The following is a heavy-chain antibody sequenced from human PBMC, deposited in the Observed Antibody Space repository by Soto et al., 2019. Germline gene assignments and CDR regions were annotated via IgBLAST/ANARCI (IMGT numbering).Heavy chain of an antibody. CDR1: GFTFSSYA. J-gene: IGHJ6*02. CDR2: ISGSGGST. Sequence: GGSLRLSCAASGFTFSSYAMSWVRQAPGKGLEWVSAISGSGGSTYYADSVKGRFTISRDNSKNTLYLQMNSLRAEDTAVYYCAKELGYCSGGSCPASYYYYGMDVWGQGTTVTVSS. D-gene: IGHD2-15*01. V-gene: IGHV3-23*01. CDR3: AKELGYCSGGSCPASYYYYGMDV.